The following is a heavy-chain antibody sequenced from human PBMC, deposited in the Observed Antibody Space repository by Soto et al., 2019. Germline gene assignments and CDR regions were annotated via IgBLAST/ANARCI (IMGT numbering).Heavy chain of an antibody. CDR1: GFTFSSYW. CDR3: ARTGYSSGWYLYYGMAV. CDR2: INSDGSST. J-gene: IGHJ6*02. D-gene: IGHD6-19*01. V-gene: IGHV3-74*01. Sequence: GGSLRLSCAASGFTFSSYWMHWVRQAPGKGLVWVSRINSDGSSTSYADSVKGRFTISRDNAKNTLYLQMNSLRAEDTAVYYCARTGYSSGWYLYYGMAVGGQGTTVPVS.